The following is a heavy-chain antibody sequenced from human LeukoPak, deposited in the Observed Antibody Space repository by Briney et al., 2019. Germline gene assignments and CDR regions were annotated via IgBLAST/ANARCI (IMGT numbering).Heavy chain of an antibody. CDR2: ITPSGRGA. Sequence: GASVKVSCKASGDTFTDHYVQWVRQAPGQELEWMGWITPSGRGANSAQKFQGRLTLSRDTSTTTVYMELTRLTSDDTAIYYCARQDEAGYYFDYWGQGTLVTVSS. J-gene: IGHJ4*02. CDR3: ARQDEAGYYFDY. CDR1: GDTFTDHY. V-gene: IGHV1-2*02.